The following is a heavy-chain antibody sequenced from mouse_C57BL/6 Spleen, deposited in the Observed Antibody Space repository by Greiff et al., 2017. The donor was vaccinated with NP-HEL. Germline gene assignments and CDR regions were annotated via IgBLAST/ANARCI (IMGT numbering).Heavy chain of an antibody. CDR1: GYTFTSYW. D-gene: IGHD1-1*01. Sequence: QVQLQQSGAELVMPGASVKLSCKASGYTFTSYWMHWVKQRPGQGLEWIGEIDPSDSYTNYNQKFKGKSTLTVDKSSSTAYMQLSSLTSEDSAVYYCARRYGSSRYYAMDYWGQGTSVTVSS. V-gene: IGHV1-69*01. CDR3: ARRYGSSRYYAMDY. J-gene: IGHJ4*01. CDR2: IDPSDSYT.